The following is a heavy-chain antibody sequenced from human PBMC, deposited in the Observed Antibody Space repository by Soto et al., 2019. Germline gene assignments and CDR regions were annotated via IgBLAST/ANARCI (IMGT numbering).Heavy chain of an antibody. CDR2: ISDSGST. Sequence: EVQLLESGGGLVQPGGSLRLSCTASGFTFSTYAMSWVRQAPGKGLEWVSTISDSGSTYYADSVKGRFTISGDNSKNTLYLEMNSRRAEDTAVYYCAKDKGGRYCSRTSCLYSFDYWGQGTLVTVSS. V-gene: IGHV3-23*01. CDR1: GFTFSTYA. CDR3: AKDKGGRYCSRTSCLYSFDY. D-gene: IGHD2-2*01. J-gene: IGHJ4*02.